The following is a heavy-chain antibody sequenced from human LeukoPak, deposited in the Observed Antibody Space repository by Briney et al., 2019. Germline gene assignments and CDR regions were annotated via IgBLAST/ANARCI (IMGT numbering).Heavy chain of an antibody. CDR1: GFTFDDYA. CDR3: AKVGSSGYFSPDRFDY. J-gene: IGHJ4*02. V-gene: IGHV3-9*01. Sequence: GRSLRLSCAASGFTFDDYAMHWVRQAPGKGLEWVSGISWNSGSIGYADPVKGRFTISRDNAKNSLYLQMNSLRAEDTALYYCAKVGSSGYFSPDRFDYWGQGTLVTVSS. CDR2: ISWNSGSI. D-gene: IGHD3-22*01.